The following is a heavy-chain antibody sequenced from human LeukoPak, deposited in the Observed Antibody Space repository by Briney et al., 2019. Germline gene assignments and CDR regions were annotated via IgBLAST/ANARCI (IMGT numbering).Heavy chain of an antibody. CDR1: GYSISSGYY. J-gene: IGHJ3*02. Sequence: SEILSLTCAVPGYSISSGYYWGWIRQPPGKGLEWIGSIYHSGSTYYNPSLKSRVTISVDTSKNQFSLKLSSVTAADTAVYYCARRPELFGGSAFDIWGQGTMVTVSS. CDR3: ARRPELFGGSAFDI. CDR2: IYHSGST. D-gene: IGHD2-15*01. V-gene: IGHV4-38-2*01.